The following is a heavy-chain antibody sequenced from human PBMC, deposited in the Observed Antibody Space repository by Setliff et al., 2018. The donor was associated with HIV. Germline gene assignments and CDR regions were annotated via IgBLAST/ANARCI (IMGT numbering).Heavy chain of an antibody. CDR3: ARAGTPGSVDF. D-gene: IGHD1-1*01. V-gene: IGHV3-7*05. Sequence: LRLSCAAAAFNFGNHWMSWVRQSPGRGLEWVANINNDAKEKYYVDSVRGRFTISRDNVQNFLYLQMNSLTREDTATYYCARAGTPGSVDFWGRGTLVTV. J-gene: IGHJ4*02. CDR1: AFNFGNHW. CDR2: INNDAKEK.